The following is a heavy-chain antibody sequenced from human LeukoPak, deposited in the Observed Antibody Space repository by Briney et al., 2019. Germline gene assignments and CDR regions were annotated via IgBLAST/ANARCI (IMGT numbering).Heavy chain of an antibody. Sequence: SETLSLTCTVSGGSISTGTYYWSWIRQPAGKGLEWIGEINHSGSTNYNPSLKSRVTISVDTSKNQFSLKLSSVTAADTAVYYCARSRSMIVVAFYYFDYWGQGTLVTVSS. V-gene: IGHV4-61*10. J-gene: IGHJ4*02. CDR1: GGSISTGTYY. CDR2: INHSGST. D-gene: IGHD3-22*01. CDR3: ARSRSMIVVAFYYFDY.